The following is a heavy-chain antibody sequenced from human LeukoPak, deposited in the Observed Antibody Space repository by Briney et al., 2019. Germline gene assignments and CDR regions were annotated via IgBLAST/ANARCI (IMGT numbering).Heavy chain of an antibody. Sequence: SETLSLTCTVSGGSISSGYYWGWIRPPPGKGLEWIGSIYHSGSTYYNPSLKSRVTISVDTSKNQFSLKLSSVTAADTAVYYCARDGPQGVGWLDYWGQGTLITVSS. CDR2: IYHSGST. CDR3: ARDGPQGVGWLDY. V-gene: IGHV4-38-2*02. D-gene: IGHD6-19*01. CDR1: GGSISSGYY. J-gene: IGHJ4*02.